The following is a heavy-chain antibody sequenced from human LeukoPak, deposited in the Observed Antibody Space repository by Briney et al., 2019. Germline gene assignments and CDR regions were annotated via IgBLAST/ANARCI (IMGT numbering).Heavy chain of an antibody. CDR2: IYHSGST. J-gene: IGHJ4*02. CDR1: GGSISRSNW. V-gene: IGHV4-4*02. Sequence: PSETRSLTWAVAGGSISRSNWWSWVRQPPGKGLEWIGEIYHSGSTNYNPSLKSRVTISVDKSKNQFSLQLSSVTAADTAVYYCARPRPRCFDYWGQGTLVTVSS. CDR3: ARPRPRCFDY. D-gene: IGHD6-6*01.